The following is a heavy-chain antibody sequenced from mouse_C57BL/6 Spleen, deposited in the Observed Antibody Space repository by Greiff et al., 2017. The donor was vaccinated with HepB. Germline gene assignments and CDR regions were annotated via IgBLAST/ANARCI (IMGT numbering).Heavy chain of an antibody. CDR3: ARAYYDYDGAWFAY. V-gene: IGHV1-66*01. Sequence: QVHVKQSGPELVKPGASVKISCKASGYSFTSYYIHWVKQRPGQGLEWIGWIYPGSGNTKYNEKFKGKATLTADTSSSTAYMQLSSLTSEDSAVYYCARAYYDYDGAWFAYWGQGTLVTVSA. CDR1: GYSFTSYY. CDR2: IYPGSGNT. J-gene: IGHJ3*01. D-gene: IGHD2-4*01.